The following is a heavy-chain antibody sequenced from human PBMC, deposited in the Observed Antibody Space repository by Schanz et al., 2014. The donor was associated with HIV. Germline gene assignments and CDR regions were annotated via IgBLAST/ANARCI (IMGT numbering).Heavy chain of an antibody. CDR2: INPNSGGA. J-gene: IGHJ3*02. CDR3: ARDLVDSSTWYDAFDI. V-gene: IGHV1-2*02. CDR1: GGTFMTYA. D-gene: IGHD6-13*01. Sequence: QVQLVQSGAEVQKPGSSVKVSCKASGGTFMTYAISWVRQAPGQGLEWMGWINPNSGGADSAQKFQGRVTMSMDTSISTAHMELSSLRSDDAAIYYCARDLVDSSTWYDAFDIWGQGTMVTVSS.